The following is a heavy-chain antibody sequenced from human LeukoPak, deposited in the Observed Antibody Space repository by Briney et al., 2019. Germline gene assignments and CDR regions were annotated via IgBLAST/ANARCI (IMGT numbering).Heavy chain of an antibody. CDR3: ARALGRYIVVVVAAIDAFDI. Sequence: GASVKVSCKASGGTFSSYAISWVRQAPGQGLEWMGWINPNSGGTNYAQKFQGRVTMTRDTSISTAYMELSRLRSDDTAVYYCARALGRYIVVVVAAIDAFDIWGQGTMVTVSS. CDR1: GGTFSSYA. D-gene: IGHD2-15*01. J-gene: IGHJ3*02. V-gene: IGHV1-2*02. CDR2: INPNSGGT.